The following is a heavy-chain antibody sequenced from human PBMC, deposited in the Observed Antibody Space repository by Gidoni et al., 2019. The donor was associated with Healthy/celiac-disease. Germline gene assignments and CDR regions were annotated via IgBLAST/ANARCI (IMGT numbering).Heavy chain of an antibody. J-gene: IGHJ6*03. CDR2: ISGSGGST. V-gene: IGHV3-23*01. CDR3: AARYCSSTSCYGYGNYYYYYYMDV. CDR1: GFPFSSYA. Sequence: EVQLLESGGGLVQPGGSLRLSCAASGFPFSSYAMSWVRQAPGKGLEWVSAISGSGGSTYYADSVKGRFTISRDNSKNTLYLQMNSLRAEDTAVYYCAARYCSSTSCYGYGNYYYYYYMDVWGKGTTVTVSS. D-gene: IGHD2-2*01.